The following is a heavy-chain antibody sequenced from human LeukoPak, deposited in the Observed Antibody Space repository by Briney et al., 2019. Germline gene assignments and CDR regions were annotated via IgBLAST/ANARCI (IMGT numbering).Heavy chain of an antibody. V-gene: IGHV4-59*08. CDR3: VRRDTGWNYFDY. Sequence: SETLSLTCAVSGGSINSHYWGWIRQPPGKGLQWVGDIYYTGKNNYNPSLKSRVTISLDTSKDHLSLNLTSVLAADTAIYYCVRRDTGWNYFDYWGQGILVTVSS. D-gene: IGHD6-19*01. J-gene: IGHJ4*02. CDR1: GGSINSHY. CDR2: IYYTGKN.